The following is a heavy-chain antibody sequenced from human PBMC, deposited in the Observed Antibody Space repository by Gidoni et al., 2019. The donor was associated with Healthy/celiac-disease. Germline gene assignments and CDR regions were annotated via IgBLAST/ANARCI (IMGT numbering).Heavy chain of an antibody. CDR1: GYTLPELS. CDR3: ATSGAVAGIFYAFDI. J-gene: IGHJ3*02. V-gene: IGHV1-24*01. D-gene: IGHD6-19*01. CDR2: FDHEDGET. Sequence: QVQLVQSGAEVKTPGASVKVSCTVSGYTLPELSMHWVRQAPGKGIEWMGGFDHEDGETIYAQKFQGRVTMTEDTSTDTAYMELSSLRSEDTAVYYCATSGAVAGIFYAFDIWGQGTMVTVSS.